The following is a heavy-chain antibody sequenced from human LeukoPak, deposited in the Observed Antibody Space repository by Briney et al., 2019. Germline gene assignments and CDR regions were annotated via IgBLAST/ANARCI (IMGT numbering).Heavy chain of an antibody. CDR1: GFTFSSYS. V-gene: IGHV3-21*01. Sequence: GGSLRLSCAASGFTFSSYSMNWVRQAPGKGLEWVSSISSSSSYIYYADSVSGRFTISRDNAKNSLYLQMNSLRAEDTAVYYCASGTRYCSSTSCYTGFDYWGQGTLVTVSS. CDR2: ISSSSSYI. J-gene: IGHJ4*02. CDR3: ASGTRYCSSTSCYTGFDY. D-gene: IGHD2-2*02.